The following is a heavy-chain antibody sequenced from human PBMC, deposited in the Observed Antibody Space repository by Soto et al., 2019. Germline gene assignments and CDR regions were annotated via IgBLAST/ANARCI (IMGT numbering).Heavy chain of an antibody. Sequence: EVQLVESGGGLVQPGGSLRLSCAASGFTFSSYWMHWVRQVPGKGLVWVSRINSDGSSTTYADSVRGRFTTSRDNAKNTLDLDRHSVRAEDTAVYYCARDIVVVVATSDYGMDVWGQGTTVTVSS. D-gene: IGHD2-15*01. J-gene: IGHJ6*02. CDR3: ARDIVVVVATSDYGMDV. CDR2: INSDGSST. V-gene: IGHV3-74*01. CDR1: GFTFSSYW.